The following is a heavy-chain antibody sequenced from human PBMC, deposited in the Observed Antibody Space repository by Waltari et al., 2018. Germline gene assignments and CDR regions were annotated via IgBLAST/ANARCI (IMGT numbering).Heavy chain of an antibody. CDR1: GYTFTSYA. J-gene: IGHJ4*02. Sequence: QVQLVQSGAEVKKPGASVKVSCKASGYTFTSYAMHWVRQAPGQRLEWMGWINAGNGNTKYSQKFQGRVTITRDTSASTAYMELSSLRSEDTAVYYCARGDIVVVVAYDYWGQGTLVTVSS. CDR2: INAGNGNT. CDR3: ARGDIVVVVAYDY. V-gene: IGHV1-3*01. D-gene: IGHD2-15*01.